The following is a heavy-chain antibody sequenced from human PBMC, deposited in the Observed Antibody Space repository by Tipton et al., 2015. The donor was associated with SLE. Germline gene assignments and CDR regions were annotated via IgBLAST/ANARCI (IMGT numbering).Heavy chain of an antibody. J-gene: IGHJ6*03. CDR3: ARGLGAYSSGWTYYYYYMDV. D-gene: IGHD6-19*01. CDR1: GGSITNDNHY. CDR2: INHSGST. Sequence: TLSLTCTVSGGSITNDNHYWSCIRQPPGKGLEWIGEINHSGSTNYNPSLKSRVTMSVDTSKNQFSLRLSSVTAADTAVYYCARGLGAYSSGWTYYYYYMDVWGKGTTVTVSS. V-gene: IGHV4-39*07.